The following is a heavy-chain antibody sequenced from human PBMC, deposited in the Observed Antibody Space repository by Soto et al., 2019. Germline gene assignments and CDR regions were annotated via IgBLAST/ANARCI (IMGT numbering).Heavy chain of an antibody. J-gene: IGHJ5*02. Sequence: PXGTLSLTCTVSGGSISSSSYYGGWIRQPPGKGLEWIGSIYYSGSTYYNPSLKSRVTISVDTSKNQFSLKLSSVTAADTAVYYCARSSGWYFSGFDPWGQGTLVTVSS. D-gene: IGHD6-19*01. CDR2: IYYSGST. CDR1: GGSISSSSYY. V-gene: IGHV4-39*01. CDR3: ARSSGWYFSGFDP.